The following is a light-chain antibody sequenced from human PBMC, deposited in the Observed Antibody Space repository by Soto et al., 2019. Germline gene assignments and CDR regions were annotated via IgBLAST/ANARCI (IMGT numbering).Light chain of an antibody. CDR1: SSDFVGYNR. J-gene: IGLJ1*01. CDR3: SLYTRENANV. Sequence: QSVLTQRPSVSGSPGQSVTVSFAGTSSDFVGYNRVSWYQQPPGTAPKLMLYEVSKRPSGVPDRFSGSKSGNTASLTISGLQAADEADYYCSLYTRENANVFATGTKVNVL. CDR2: EVS. V-gene: IGLV2-18*01.